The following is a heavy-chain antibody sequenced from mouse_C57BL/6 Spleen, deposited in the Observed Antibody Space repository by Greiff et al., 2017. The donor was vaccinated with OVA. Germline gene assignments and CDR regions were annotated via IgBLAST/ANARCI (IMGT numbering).Heavy chain of an antibody. J-gene: IGHJ2*01. V-gene: IGHV1-50*01. CDR1: GYTFTSYW. CDR3: ARRANFDY. D-gene: IGHD1-1*01. CDR2: IDPSDSYT. Sequence: QVQLQQPGAELVKPGASVKLSCKASGYTFTSYWMPWVKQRPGQGLEWIGEIDPSDSYTNYNQKFKGKATLTVDTSSSTAYMQLSSLTSEDSAVYYCARRANFDYWGQGTTLTVSS.